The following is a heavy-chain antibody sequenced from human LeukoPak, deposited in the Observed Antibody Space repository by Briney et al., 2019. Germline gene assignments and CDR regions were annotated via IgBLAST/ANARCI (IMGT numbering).Heavy chain of an antibody. CDR2: IIPIFGTA. CDR1: GGTFGSYV. J-gene: IGHJ2*01. V-gene: IGHV1-69*13. D-gene: IGHD5-18*01. Sequence: ASVKVSCEASGGTFGSYVISWVRQAPGQGLEWMGGIIPIFGTAHYAQKFQGRLTVTADESTSTVYMEMSSLRSEDTAMYYCAKEGDTALVTGYFDLWGRGTLVTVSS. CDR3: AKEGDTALVTGYFDL.